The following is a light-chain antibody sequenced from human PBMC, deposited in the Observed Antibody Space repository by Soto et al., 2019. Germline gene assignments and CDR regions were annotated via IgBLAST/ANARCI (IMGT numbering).Light chain of an antibody. V-gene: IGLV1-51*01. CDR3: GTWDSSLSAVV. J-gene: IGLJ2*01. CDR1: SPNIGNNY. CDR2: DNN. Sequence: QSVLTQPPSVSAAPGQKVTISCSGSSPNIGNNYVSWYQQLPGTAPKLLIYDNNKRPSGIPDRFSGSKSGTSATLGITGLQTGDEADYYCGTWDSSLSAVVFGGGTKLTVL.